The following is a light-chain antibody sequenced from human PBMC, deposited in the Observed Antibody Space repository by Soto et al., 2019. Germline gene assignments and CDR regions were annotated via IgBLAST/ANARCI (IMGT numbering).Light chain of an antibody. CDR1: QSVSSSY. CDR2: GAS. Sequence: IVVDKAPVTFSFSQRNRATLSCRASQSVSSSYLACYQQTPSQAPRLLIDGASIRPTVIPGRFSGSGSGTDFTLTSSILEPEYFAVYCCQQYGNSSTFGQGTRLEIK. V-gene: IGKV3-20*01. J-gene: IGKJ5*01. CDR3: QQYGNSST.